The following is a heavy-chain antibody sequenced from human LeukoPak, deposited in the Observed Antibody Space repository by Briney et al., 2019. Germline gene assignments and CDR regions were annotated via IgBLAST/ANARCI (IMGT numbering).Heavy chain of an antibody. D-gene: IGHD3-16*02. V-gene: IGHV3-48*01. Sequence: GGSLRLSCAASGFTFSSYSMNWVRQAPGKGLEWVSYISSSSSTIYYADSVKGRFTISRDNGKNSLYLQMNSLRADDTAVYYCARFSSLEELSLFRYWGQGTLVTVSS. J-gene: IGHJ4*02. CDR2: ISSSSSTI. CDR3: ARFSSLEELSLFRY. CDR1: GFTFSSYS.